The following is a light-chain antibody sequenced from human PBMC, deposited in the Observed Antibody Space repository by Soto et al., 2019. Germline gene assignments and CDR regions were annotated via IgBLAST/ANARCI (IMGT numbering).Light chain of an antibody. CDR3: QQYGDSLTWT. J-gene: IGKJ1*01. CDR2: GAS. CDR1: QSVSSTY. V-gene: IGKV3-20*01. Sequence: EIVLTQSPGTLSLSPGERATLSCRASQSVSSTYLAWYQQKPGQAPRLLIYGASSRATGIPDRFSGSGSGTDFSLTISRLEHEDCAVYYCQQYGDSLTWTFGQGTKVEIK.